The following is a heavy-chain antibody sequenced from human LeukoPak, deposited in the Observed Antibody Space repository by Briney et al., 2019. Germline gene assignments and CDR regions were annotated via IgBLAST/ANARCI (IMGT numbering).Heavy chain of an antibody. CDR1: GFTFSSYW. J-gene: IGHJ3*02. CDR2: IKQDGSEK. D-gene: IGHD4-17*01. Sequence: GGSLRLSCAASGFTFSSYWMSWVRQAPGKGLEWVASIKQDGSEKYYVDFVKGRFTISRDNAKNSLYLQMNSLRAEDTAVYYCARGTYGALDAFDIWGQGTMVTVSS. V-gene: IGHV3-7*04. CDR3: ARGTYGALDAFDI.